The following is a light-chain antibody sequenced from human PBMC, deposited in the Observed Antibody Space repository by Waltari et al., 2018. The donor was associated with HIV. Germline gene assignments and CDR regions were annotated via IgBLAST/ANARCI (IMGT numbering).Light chain of an antibody. J-gene: IGLJ2*01. CDR2: RNN. Sequence: QSVLTQPPSASGTPGQRVTISCSGSSSNIGSNYVYWYQQLPGTAPKLLIYRNNRRPSGVPDGFSGSKSGTSASLAISGLRSEDEADYYCAAWDDSLSGRVFGGGTKLTVL. CDR1: SSNIGSNY. CDR3: AAWDDSLSGRV. V-gene: IGLV1-47*01.